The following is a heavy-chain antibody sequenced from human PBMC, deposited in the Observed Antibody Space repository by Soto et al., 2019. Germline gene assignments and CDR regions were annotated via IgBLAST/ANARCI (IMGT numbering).Heavy chain of an antibody. CDR1: CDSISSRSYY. D-gene: IGHD2-21*02. J-gene: IGHJ4*02. CDR3: ARQRTSVVTQAYFDS. V-gene: IGHV4-39*01. CDR2: IYYSGST. Sequence: PSDTLDLTCTVTCDSISSRSYYCVCIRQPPGKGLECIGSIYYSGSTYNNPSLKSRVSMSVDTSKNQFSLKLRSVTAADTALYYCARQRTSVVTQAYFDSWGQGSLVTVSS.